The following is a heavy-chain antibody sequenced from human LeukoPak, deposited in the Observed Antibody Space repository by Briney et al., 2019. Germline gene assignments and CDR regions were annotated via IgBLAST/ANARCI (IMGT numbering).Heavy chain of an antibody. CDR2: TNSDGKTT. V-gene: IGHV3-74*01. CDR3: ARGIRWLDY. J-gene: IGHJ4*02. Sequence: GGSLRLSCAASGFTPSSYWMHWVRQAPGKGLVWVSRTNSDGKTTRYADSAKGRFTISRDNAKNTLYLQMNSLRAEDTAVYYCARGIRWLDYWGRGALVTVCS. D-gene: IGHD4-23*01. CDR1: GFTPSSYW.